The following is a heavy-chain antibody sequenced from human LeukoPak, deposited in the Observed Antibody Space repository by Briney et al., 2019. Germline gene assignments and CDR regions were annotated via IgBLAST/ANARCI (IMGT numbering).Heavy chain of an antibody. V-gene: IGHV5-51*01. CDR3: ARPSIAAARRGAAFDI. CDR1: GYSFTSYW. D-gene: IGHD6-13*01. J-gene: IGHJ3*02. Sequence: GESLKISCKGSGYSFTSYWIGWVRQMPGKGLEGMGIIYPGDSDTRYSPSFQGQVTISADKSISTAYLQWSSMKASDTAMYYCARPSIAAARRGAAFDIWXXXTXVXVSX. CDR2: IYPGDSDT.